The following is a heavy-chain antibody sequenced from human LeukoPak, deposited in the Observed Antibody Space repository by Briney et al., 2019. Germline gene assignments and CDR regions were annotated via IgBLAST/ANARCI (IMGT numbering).Heavy chain of an antibody. D-gene: IGHD2-21*01. CDR2: VSGSGDST. Sequence: GGSLRLSCAASGFTFSSYAMSWVRQAPGKGLEWVSGVSGSGDSTYYADSVKGRFTISRDNAKNSLYLQMNSLRAEDTALYYCARDNDWASHAFDIWGQGTMVTVSS. J-gene: IGHJ3*02. V-gene: IGHV3-23*01. CDR1: GFTFSSYA. CDR3: ARDNDWASHAFDI.